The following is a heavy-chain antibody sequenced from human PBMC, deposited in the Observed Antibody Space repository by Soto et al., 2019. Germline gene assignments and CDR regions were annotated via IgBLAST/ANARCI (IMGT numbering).Heavy chain of an antibody. CDR3: ARSVEGHFDY. Sequence: EVQLVESGGDLVQRGGSLRLSCVASGITFSVYSMNWVRQAPGKGLEWFSYITSDTKTIKYADSVKGRFTISRDNAKNSVYLQMNSLRDEDTAVYYCARSVEGHFDYWGQGTVVTVSS. D-gene: IGHD6-19*01. CDR1: GITFSVYS. J-gene: IGHJ4*02. V-gene: IGHV3-48*02. CDR2: ITSDTKTI.